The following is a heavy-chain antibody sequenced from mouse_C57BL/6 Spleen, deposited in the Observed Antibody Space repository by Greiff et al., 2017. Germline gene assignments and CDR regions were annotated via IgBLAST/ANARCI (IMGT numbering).Heavy chain of an antibody. Sequence: VQLQQSGPELVKPGASVKISCKASGYTFTDYYMNWVKQSHGKSLEWIGDINPNNGGTSYNQKFKGKATLTVDKSSSTAYMELRSLTSEDSAVYYCARSGGYGYDGAWFAYWGQGTLVTVSA. V-gene: IGHV1-26*01. J-gene: IGHJ3*01. D-gene: IGHD2-2*01. CDR3: ARSGGYGYDGAWFAY. CDR2: INPNNGGT. CDR1: GYTFTDYY.